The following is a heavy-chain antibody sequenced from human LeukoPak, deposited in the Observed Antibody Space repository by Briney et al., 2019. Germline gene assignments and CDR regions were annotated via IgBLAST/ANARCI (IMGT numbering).Heavy chain of an antibody. Sequence: PGGSLRLSCAASAFTFNTYWMHWVRQVPGMGPEWVSRINGDESSTNYADSVKGRFTISRDNAKDTLYLHMNSLTAEDTAVYYCARGAKWAYYFDYWGQGTLVTVSS. CDR3: ARGAKWAYYFDY. J-gene: IGHJ4*02. D-gene: IGHD1-26*01. CDR2: INGDESST. CDR1: AFTFNTYW. V-gene: IGHV3-74*01.